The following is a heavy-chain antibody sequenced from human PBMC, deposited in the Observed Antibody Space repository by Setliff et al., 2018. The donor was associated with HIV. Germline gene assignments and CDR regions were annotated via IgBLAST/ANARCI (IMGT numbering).Heavy chain of an antibody. CDR1: GFSVSNNY. J-gene: IGHJ3*01. CDR3: ARVGDTRDEAFDV. V-gene: IGHV3-53*01. Sequence: QPGGSLRLSCAASGFSVSNNYMSWVRQAPGKGLEWVSVIYRGGTTHYADSVKGRFTISRDSSKNTLNLQMNSLTAEDTAVYHCARVGDTRDEAFDVWGQGTMVTVSS. D-gene: IGHD2-21*01. CDR2: IYRGGTT.